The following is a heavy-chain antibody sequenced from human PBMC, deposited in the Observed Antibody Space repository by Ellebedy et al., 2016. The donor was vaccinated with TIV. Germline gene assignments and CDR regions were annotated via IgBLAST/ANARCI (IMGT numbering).Heavy chain of an antibody. J-gene: IGHJ3*01. V-gene: IGHV3-7*01. D-gene: IGHD4-17*01. CDR2: MRQDGGDK. Sequence: GESLKISCVASGFSFSSYWMSWVRQAPGKGLEWVANMRQDGGDKYYVDSVKGRFTISRDNAKNSLYLQMNSLRAEDTAVYYCASDGSYGYYRSPTHALTFWGQGTMVTVSS. CDR3: ASDGSYGYYRSPTHALTF. CDR1: GFSFSSYW.